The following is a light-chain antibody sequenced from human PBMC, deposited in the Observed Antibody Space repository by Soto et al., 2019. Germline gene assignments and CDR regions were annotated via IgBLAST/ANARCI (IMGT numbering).Light chain of an antibody. CDR1: QSVSSS. CDR3: QQYNNWWT. CDR2: GAS. J-gene: IGKJ1*01. V-gene: IGKV3-15*01. Sequence: EIVVTQSPATLSVSPGERATLSCRASQSVSSSLAWYQQKPGQAPRLLIYGASTRATGIPARFSGSGSGTEFTLTISSPQSEDFAVYYCQQYNNWWTFGQGTKVDIK.